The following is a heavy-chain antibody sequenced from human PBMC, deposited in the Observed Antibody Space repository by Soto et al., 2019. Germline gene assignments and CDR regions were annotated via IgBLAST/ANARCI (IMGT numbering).Heavy chain of an antibody. J-gene: IGHJ4*02. D-gene: IGHD4-17*01. V-gene: IGHV4-59*01. CDR1: GSSISGYY. CDR3: ARVGGYYGDYPNFDY. Sequence: KASETLSLTCIVSGSSISGYYWSWIRQPPGKGLERIGNIYYSGSTNYNPSRKSRVTISVDTSKNQFSLKLNSVTAADTAVYYCARVGGYYGDYPNFDYWGQGTLVTVSS. CDR2: IYYSGST.